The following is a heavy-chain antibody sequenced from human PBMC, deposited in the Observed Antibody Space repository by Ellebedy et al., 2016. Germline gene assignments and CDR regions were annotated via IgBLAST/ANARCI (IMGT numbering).Heavy chain of an antibody. D-gene: IGHD2-21*02. CDR2: ISSRSSTI. CDR1: GFTFSSYR. V-gene: IGHV3-48*01. Sequence: GGSLRLSXAVSGFTFSSYRMSWVRQAPGKGLEWVSYISSRSSTIYYADSVKGRFTISRDNAKNSLYLQMSSLRAEDTAVYYCARDIVVVTAVRDYYGMDVWGQGTTVTVSS. J-gene: IGHJ6*02. CDR3: ARDIVVVTAVRDYYGMDV.